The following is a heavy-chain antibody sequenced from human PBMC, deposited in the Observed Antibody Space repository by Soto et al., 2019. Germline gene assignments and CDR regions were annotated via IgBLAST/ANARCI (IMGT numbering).Heavy chain of an antibody. CDR2: IYPGDSDT. D-gene: IGHD3-22*01. CDR3: ARHLRYYYDSSGYSTGFDY. V-gene: IGHV5-51*01. Sequence: GESLKISCKGSGYSFTSYWIGWVRQMPGKGLEWMGIIYPGDSDTRYSPSFQGQVTISADKSISTAYLQWSSLKASDTAMYYCARHLRYYYDSSGYSTGFDYWGQGTLVTVSS. CDR1: GYSFTSYW. J-gene: IGHJ4*02.